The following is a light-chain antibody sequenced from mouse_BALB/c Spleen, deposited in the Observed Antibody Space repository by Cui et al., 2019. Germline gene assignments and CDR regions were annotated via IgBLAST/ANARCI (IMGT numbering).Light chain of an antibody. CDR1: SSVSY. CDR3: QQWSSNPLT. CDR2: LTS. V-gene: IGKV4-68*01. J-gene: IGKJ5*01. Sequence: QCVLTQSPAPMYASPGEKVTMTGSASSSVSYMYWYQQKPRSSPKPWIYLTSNLASGVPARFSGSGSGTSYSLTISSMEAEDAATYYCQQWSSNPLTFGAGTKLELK.